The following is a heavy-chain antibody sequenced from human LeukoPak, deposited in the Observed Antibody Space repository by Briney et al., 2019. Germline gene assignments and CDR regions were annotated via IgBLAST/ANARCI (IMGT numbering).Heavy chain of an antibody. CDR1: GFTFSSYG. J-gene: IGHJ4*02. Sequence: HPGGSLRLSCAASGFTFSSYGMHWVRQAPGKGLEWVAVISYDGSNKYYADSVKGRFTISRDNSKNTLYLQMSSLRAEDTAVYYCAKDCSSTSCYGYWGQGTLVTVSS. D-gene: IGHD2-2*01. CDR3: AKDCSSTSCYGY. CDR2: ISYDGSNK. V-gene: IGHV3-30*18.